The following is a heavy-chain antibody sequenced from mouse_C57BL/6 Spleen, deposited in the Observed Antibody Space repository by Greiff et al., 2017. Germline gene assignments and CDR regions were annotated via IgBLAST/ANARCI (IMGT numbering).Heavy chain of an antibody. CDR1: GFTFSSYT. CDR3: ARLLITAVVDYFDY. Sequence: EVQLVESGGGLVKPGGSLKLSCAASGFTFSSYTMSWVRQTPEKSLEWVATISGGGGNTYYPDSVKGRFTISRDNAKNTLYLQMSSLRSEDTALYYCARLLITAVVDYFDYWGQGTTLTVSS. D-gene: IGHD1-1*01. V-gene: IGHV5-9*01. J-gene: IGHJ2*01. CDR2: ISGGGGNT.